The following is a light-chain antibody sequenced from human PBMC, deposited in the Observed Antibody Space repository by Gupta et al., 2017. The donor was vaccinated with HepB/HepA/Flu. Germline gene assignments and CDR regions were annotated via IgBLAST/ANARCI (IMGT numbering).Light chain of an antibody. CDR2: TVS. CDR1: QILLNSDGNTY. V-gene: IGKV2-30*01. Sequence: AVLTQSPLSLPVTFGQSASMSSRSSQILLNSDGNTYLNWFQQRPGQSPRRLIFTVSNRDSGVPDRFSGSGSGTDFTLNISRVEAEDVAIYYCMQGQPWPYTFGQGTNLEIK. CDR3: MQGQPWPYT. J-gene: IGKJ2*01.